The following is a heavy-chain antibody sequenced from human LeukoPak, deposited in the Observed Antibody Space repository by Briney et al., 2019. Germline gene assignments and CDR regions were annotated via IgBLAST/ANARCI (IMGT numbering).Heavy chain of an antibody. CDR3: ASYGDYVYYFDY. V-gene: IGHV4-30-2*01. CDR2: IYHSGST. D-gene: IGHD4-17*01. CDR1: GGSISSGGYS. J-gene: IGHJ4*02. Sequence: SLTLSLTCAVSGGSISSGGYSWSWIRQPPGKGLEWIGYIYHSGSTYYNPSLKSRVTISVDGSKNQFSLKLSSVTAADTAVYYCASYGDYVYYFDYWGQGTLVTVSS.